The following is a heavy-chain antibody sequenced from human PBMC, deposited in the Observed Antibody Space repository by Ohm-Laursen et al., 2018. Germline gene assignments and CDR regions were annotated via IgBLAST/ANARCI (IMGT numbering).Heavy chain of an antibody. CDR3: AVDSSSWENWFDP. J-gene: IGHJ5*02. V-gene: IGHV1-18*01. CDR2: ISAYNGNT. Sequence: ASVKVSCKASGYTFTSYGISWVRQAPGQGLEWMGWISAYNGNTNYAQKLQGRVTMTRDTSISTAYMELSRLRSDDTAVYYCAVDSSSWENWFDPWGQGTLVTVSS. D-gene: IGHD6-13*01. CDR1: GYTFTSYG.